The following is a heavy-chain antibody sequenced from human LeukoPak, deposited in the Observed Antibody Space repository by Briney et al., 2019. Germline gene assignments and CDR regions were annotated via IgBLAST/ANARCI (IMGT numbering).Heavy chain of an antibody. CDR3: ARDLRSGWDRPFDY. Sequence: GGSLRLSCAASGFTFSSYAMHWVRQAPGKGLEWVAVISYDGSNKYYADSVKGRFTISRDNAKNSLYLQMNSLRAEDTAVYYCARDLRSGWDRPFDYWGQGTLVTVSS. CDR2: ISYDGSNK. CDR1: GFTFSSYA. D-gene: IGHD6-19*01. J-gene: IGHJ4*02. V-gene: IGHV3-30*04.